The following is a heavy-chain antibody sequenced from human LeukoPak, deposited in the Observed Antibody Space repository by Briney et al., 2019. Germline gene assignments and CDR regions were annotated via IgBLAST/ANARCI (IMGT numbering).Heavy chain of an antibody. CDR2: IYHSGST. Sequence: SETLSLTCTVSGYSISSGYYWGWIRQPPGKGLEWIGSIYHSGSTYYNPSLKSRVTISVDTSKNQFSLKLSSVTAADTAVYYCASLYGSGSNDYWGQGTLVTVSS. D-gene: IGHD3-10*01. CDR3: ASLYGSGSNDY. CDR1: GYSISSGYY. J-gene: IGHJ4*02. V-gene: IGHV4-38-2*02.